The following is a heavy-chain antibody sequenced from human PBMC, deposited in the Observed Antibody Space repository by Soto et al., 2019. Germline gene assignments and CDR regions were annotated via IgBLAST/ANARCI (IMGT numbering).Heavy chain of an antibody. CDR3: ARDTQPESSGYYLEWFDP. CDR1: GYTFTTYG. J-gene: IGHJ5*02. Sequence: QVPLVQSGAEVKKPGASVKVSCKASGYTFTTYGISWVRLAPGQGLEWMGWINNYNGNTNSAQKLRGRLTMTTDTSTSTAYMELSNLKSDDTAVYYCARDTQPESSGYYLEWFDPWGQGTLVTVSS. D-gene: IGHD3-22*01. V-gene: IGHV1-18*01. CDR2: INNYNGNT.